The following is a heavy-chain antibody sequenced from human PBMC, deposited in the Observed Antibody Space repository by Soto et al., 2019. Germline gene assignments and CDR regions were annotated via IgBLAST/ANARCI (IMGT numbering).Heavy chain of an antibody. Sequence: SVTMSDTCTVSSAPISSTTYTWGWKNQPPGKGLEWVASVYYGGRSYYNPSLNSRVTISVDTSKNQFSLKMTSVTAADTAVYYCARMDISGYDYYYYYGMDVWGQGTTVTVSS. CDR2: VYYGGRS. V-gene: IGHV4-39*01. CDR3: ARMDISGYDYYYYYGMDV. CDR1: SAPISSTTYT. J-gene: IGHJ6*02. D-gene: IGHD5-12*01.